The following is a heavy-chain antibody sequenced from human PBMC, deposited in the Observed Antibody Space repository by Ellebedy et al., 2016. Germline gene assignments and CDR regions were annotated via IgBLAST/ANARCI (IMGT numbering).Heavy chain of an antibody. CDR1: GFIISSYA. V-gene: IGHV3-23*01. D-gene: IGHD3-22*01. CDR3: AKEGNYYDSSGYYPDC. CDR2: ISGSGGST. Sequence: GESLKISXAASGFIISSYAMSWVRQAPGKGLEWVSAISGSGGSTYYADSVKGRFTISRDNSKNTLYLQMNSLRAEDTAVYYCAKEGNYYDSSGYYPDCWGQGTLVTVSS. J-gene: IGHJ4*02.